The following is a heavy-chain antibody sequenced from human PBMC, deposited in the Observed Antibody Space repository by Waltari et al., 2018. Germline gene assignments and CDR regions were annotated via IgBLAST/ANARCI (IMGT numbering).Heavy chain of an antibody. Sequence: EVQLVESGGGLVQPGGSLRRACAASGFPFRSYWIGWVRQAPGKGLEWVANIKQDGSEKYYVDSVKGRFTISRDNAKNSLYLQMNNLRVEDTAVYYCTRGGRDSSWYWRDWGQGTLVTVSS. CDR3: TRGGRDSSWYWRD. CDR2: IKQDGSEK. CDR1: GFPFRSYW. V-gene: IGHV3-7*01. D-gene: IGHD6-13*01. J-gene: IGHJ4*02.